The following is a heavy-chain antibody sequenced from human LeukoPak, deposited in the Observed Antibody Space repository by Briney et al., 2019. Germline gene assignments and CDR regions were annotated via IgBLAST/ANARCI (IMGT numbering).Heavy chain of an antibody. Sequence: PSGTLSLTCAVSGDSINSYTWWHWVCQAPGRGLEWIGEIFHTGATYYNPSLKSRVTISVDKSKNHFSLMLNSVTAADTAVYYCAREIPVSYAATLDYWGQGILVTVSS. CDR3: AREIPVSYAATLDY. D-gene: IGHD5/OR15-5a*01. CDR2: IFHTGAT. J-gene: IGHJ4*02. V-gene: IGHV4-4*02. CDR1: GDSINSYTW.